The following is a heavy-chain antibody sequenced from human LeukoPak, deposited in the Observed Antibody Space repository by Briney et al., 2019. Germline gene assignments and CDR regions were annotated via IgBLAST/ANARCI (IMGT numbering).Heavy chain of an antibody. CDR1: GDSVSSYY. CDR3: ARGFSSGWSHTYDY. CDR2: IYYTGST. Sequence: SETLSLTCTGSGDSVSSYYWSWIRQPPGKGLEWIGYIYYTGSTNYNPSLRSRVTMSLDTPKNQFSLKLISVTAADTAVYYCARGFSSGWSHTYDYWGQGTLVTVSS. J-gene: IGHJ4*02. V-gene: IGHV4-59*08. D-gene: IGHD6-19*01.